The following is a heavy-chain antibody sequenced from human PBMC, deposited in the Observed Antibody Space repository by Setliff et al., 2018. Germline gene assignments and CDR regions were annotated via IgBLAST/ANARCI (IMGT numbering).Heavy chain of an antibody. J-gene: IGHJ4*02. CDR3: AAGLWFGELLYWANLDY. D-gene: IGHD3-10*01. CDR1: GYTFTSYY. Sequence: AASVKVSCKASGYTFTSYYMHWVRQAPGQGLEWMGIINPSGGSTSYAQKFQGRVTMTRDTSTSTAYMELSSLRSEDTAVYYCAAGLWFGELLYWANLDYWGQGTLVTVSS. V-gene: IGHV1-46*01. CDR2: INPSGGST.